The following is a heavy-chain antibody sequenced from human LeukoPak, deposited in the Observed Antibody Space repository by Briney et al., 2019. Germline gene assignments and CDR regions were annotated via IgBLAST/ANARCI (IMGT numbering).Heavy chain of an antibody. J-gene: IGHJ3*02. CDR3: AREPPITMIRGPEAFDI. CDR1: GFTFSSYG. V-gene: IGHV3-30*02. D-gene: IGHD3-10*01. CDR2: IRYDGSNK. Sequence: PGGSLRFSCAASGFTFSSYGMHWVRQAPGKGLEWVAFIRYDGSNKYYADSVKGRFTISRDNSKNTLYLQMNSLRAEDTAVYYCAREPPITMIRGPEAFDIWGQGTMVTVSS.